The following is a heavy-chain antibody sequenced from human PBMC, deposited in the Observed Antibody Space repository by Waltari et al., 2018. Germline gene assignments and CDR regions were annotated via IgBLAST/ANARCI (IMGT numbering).Heavy chain of an antibody. Sequence: QVQLVQSGAEVVSRGASVRVSCKASGYRLSSQSIHWVRQAPGQSLEWMAWLNPVNGDTKYSQKFQGRVSVTRDTSARTVYMDLSSLTSEETATYYCARGATTKFYYYYYYMDVWGQGTSVTVSS. CDR2: LNPVNGDT. J-gene: IGHJ6*03. D-gene: IGHD1-1*01. V-gene: IGHV1-3*01. CDR3: ARGATTKFYYYYYYMDV. CDR1: GYRLSSQS.